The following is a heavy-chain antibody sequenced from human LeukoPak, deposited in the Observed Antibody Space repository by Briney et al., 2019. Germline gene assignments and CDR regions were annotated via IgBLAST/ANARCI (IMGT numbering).Heavy chain of an antibody. V-gene: IGHV4-59*01. CDR3: ARRLLWPPPNYYFDY. CDR1: GGSISSYY. CDR2: IYYSGST. J-gene: IGHJ4*02. Sequence: PSETLSLTCTVSGGSISSYYWSWIRQPPGKGLEWIGYIYYSGSTNYNPSLKSRVTISVDTSKNQFSLKLSSVTAADTAVYYCARRLLWPPPNYYFDYWGQGTLVTVSS. D-gene: IGHD3-10*01.